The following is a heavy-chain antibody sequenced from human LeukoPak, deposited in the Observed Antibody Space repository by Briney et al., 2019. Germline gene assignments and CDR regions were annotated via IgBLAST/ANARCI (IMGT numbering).Heavy chain of an antibody. Sequence: GGSLRLSCVASGFTFSSYWMHWVRQAPGKGLVWVSRINSDGSSTKCADSVKGRFTISRDNAKNTLYLQMNSLRAEDTAVYYCAALDHRHDYWGQGTLVTVSS. CDR3: AALDHRHDY. V-gene: IGHV3-74*03. J-gene: IGHJ4*02. CDR1: GFTFSSYW. CDR2: INSDGSST.